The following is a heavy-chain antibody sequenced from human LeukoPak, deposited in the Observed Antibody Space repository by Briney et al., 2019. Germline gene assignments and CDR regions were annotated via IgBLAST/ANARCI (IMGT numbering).Heavy chain of an antibody. D-gene: IGHD2-21*01. V-gene: IGHV3-15*01. J-gene: IGHJ4*02. CDR3: SSDVAAYHPYALDH. Sequence: PGRSLRLSCAASGVPFNAAWLSSVCQAPGKGPERVGRIKGGTWTTDYIAPVQGRFTISTDASTNTLYLHMNSLETEDTAVYYCSSDVAAYHPYALDHWGQGILVTVSS. CDR2: IKGGTWTT. CDR1: GVPFNAAW.